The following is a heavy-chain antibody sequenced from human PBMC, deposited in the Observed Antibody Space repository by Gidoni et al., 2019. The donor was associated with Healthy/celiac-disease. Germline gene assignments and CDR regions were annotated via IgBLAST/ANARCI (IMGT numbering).Heavy chain of an antibody. J-gene: IGHJ4*02. CDR1: GFTFSSYS. V-gene: IGHV3-48*02. Sequence: EVQLVESAGGLVQPGGSLRLSCPASGFTFSSYSMNWVRQAPGKGLEWVSYISSSSSTIYYADSVKGRFTISRDNAKNSLYLQMSSLRDEDTAVYYCAREDYGEFDYWGQGTLVTVSS. CDR3: AREDYGEFDY. CDR2: ISSSSSTI. D-gene: IGHD4-17*01.